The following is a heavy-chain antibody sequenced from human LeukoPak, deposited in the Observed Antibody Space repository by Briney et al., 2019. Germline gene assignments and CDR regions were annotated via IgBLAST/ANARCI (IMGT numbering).Heavy chain of an antibody. CDR3: ARLGYCSSTSCYDYYYYGMDV. J-gene: IGHJ6*02. D-gene: IGHD2-2*01. Sequence: GGSLRLSCAASGFTFSSYSMNWVRQAPGKGLEWVSSISSSSSYIYYADSVKGRFTISRDNAKNSLYLQMNSLGAEDTAVYYCARLGYCSSTSCYDYYYYGMDVWGQGTTVTVSS. CDR2: ISSSSSYI. V-gene: IGHV3-21*04. CDR1: GFTFSSYS.